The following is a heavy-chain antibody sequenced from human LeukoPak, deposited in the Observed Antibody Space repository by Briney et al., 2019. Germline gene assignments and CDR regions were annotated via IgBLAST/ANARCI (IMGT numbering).Heavy chain of an antibody. J-gene: IGHJ4*02. CDR2: IGGSGTRT. Sequence: GGTLRLSCSASGFTFTTYGMNWVRQAPGKGLEWVSGIGGSGTRTYYADSVKGRFTISRDNSKNTLYLQMDSLRDEDTAVYYCAKDSHWILFDDWGQGTLVTVSS. CDR3: AKDSHWILFDD. V-gene: IGHV3-23*01. D-gene: IGHD2-2*03. CDR1: GFTFTTYG.